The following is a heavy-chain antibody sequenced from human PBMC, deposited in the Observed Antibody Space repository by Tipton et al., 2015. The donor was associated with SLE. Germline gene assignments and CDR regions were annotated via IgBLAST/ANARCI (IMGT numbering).Heavy chain of an antibody. Sequence: TLSLTCSVFGGSISSHYWTWIRQPAGKGLEWIGRIYTSGSTNYKPSLKSRITMSVDTSKNQFSLKLRSVTAADTAVYDCASGAYGSDNSYLGGWFDPWGQGTPVTVSS. D-gene: IGHD3-10*01. V-gene: IGHV4-4*07. CDR2: IYTSGST. J-gene: IGHJ5*02. CDR1: GGSISSHY. CDR3: ASGAYGSDNSYLGGWFDP.